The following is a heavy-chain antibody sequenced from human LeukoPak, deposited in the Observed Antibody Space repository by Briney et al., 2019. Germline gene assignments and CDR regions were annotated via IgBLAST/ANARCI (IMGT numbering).Heavy chain of an antibody. Sequence: VASVKVSCKASGGTFSSYAISWVRQAPGQGLEWMRRIIPILGIANYAQKFQGRVTITADKSTSTAYMELSRLRSDDTAVYYCARDRPHGSIFGVVSPVYYYYMDVWGKGTTVTVSS. V-gene: IGHV1-69*04. CDR1: GGTFSSYA. J-gene: IGHJ6*03. D-gene: IGHD3-3*01. CDR3: ARDRPHGSIFGVVSPVYYYYMDV. CDR2: IIPILGIA.